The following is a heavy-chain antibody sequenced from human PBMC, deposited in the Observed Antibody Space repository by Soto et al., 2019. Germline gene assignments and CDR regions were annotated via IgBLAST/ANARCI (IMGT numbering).Heavy chain of an antibody. CDR3: ASIAAPGTTHFDF. CDR2: IYYSGNT. Sequence: PSETLSLTCTVSGGSLGSSGYYWGWIRQSPGKGLEWIGNIYYSGNTFYNPSLKSRVTISVDTSKKQIYLHLSAVTAADTAIFYCASIAAPGTTHFDFWGQGTLVTVSS. J-gene: IGHJ4*02. V-gene: IGHV4-39*01. CDR1: GGSLGSSGYY. D-gene: IGHD6-13*01.